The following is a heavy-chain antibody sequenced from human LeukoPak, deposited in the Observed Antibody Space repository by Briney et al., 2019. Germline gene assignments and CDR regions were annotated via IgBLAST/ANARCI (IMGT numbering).Heavy chain of an antibody. Sequence: ASVTVSCKASGGTFSSYAITWVRQAPGQGLEWMGGITPIFGISNYAQKFQGRVTITADESTSTAYMELSSLRSEDTAVYHCARVQSGCGDTGCHDKGFFEYWGQGTLVTVSS. J-gene: IGHJ4*02. D-gene: IGHD2-2*01. V-gene: IGHV1-69*13. CDR2: ITPIFGIS. CDR1: GGTFSSYA. CDR3: ARVQSGCGDTGCHDKGFFEY.